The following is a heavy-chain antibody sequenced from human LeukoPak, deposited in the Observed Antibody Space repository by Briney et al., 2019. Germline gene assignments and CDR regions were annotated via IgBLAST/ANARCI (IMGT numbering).Heavy chain of an antibody. CDR1: GGTFSSYA. Sequence: SVKVSCKASGGTFSSYAISWVRQAPGQGLEWMGGIIPIFGTANYAQKFQGRVTITADESTSTAYMELSSLRSEDTAVYYCARAFEHYYDSSGYSSYYFDYWGQGTLVTVSS. J-gene: IGHJ4*02. V-gene: IGHV1-69*13. CDR2: IIPIFGTA. D-gene: IGHD3-22*01. CDR3: ARAFEHYYDSSGYSSYYFDY.